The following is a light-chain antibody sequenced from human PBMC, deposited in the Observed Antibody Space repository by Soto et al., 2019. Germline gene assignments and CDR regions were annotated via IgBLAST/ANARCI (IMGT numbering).Light chain of an antibody. CDR2: DVN. Sequence: QSALTQPASVSGSPGQSIAISCTGSSSDIGGYNFISSYQHHPGKAPKLVIYDVNNRPSGISYRFSGSKSGNTASLTISGLQAEDEADYYCASYTRTTTLVFGGGTKVTVL. J-gene: IGLJ2*01. CDR3: ASYTRTTTLV. V-gene: IGLV2-14*01. CDR1: SSDIGGYNF.